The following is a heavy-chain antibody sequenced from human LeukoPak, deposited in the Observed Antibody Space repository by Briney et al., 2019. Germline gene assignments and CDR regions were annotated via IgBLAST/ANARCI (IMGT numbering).Heavy chain of an antibody. J-gene: IGHJ4*02. CDR1: GGSISSYY. CDR2: INHSGST. D-gene: IGHD7-27*01. Sequence: SETLSLTCTVSGGSISSYYWSWIRQPPGKGLEWIGEINHSGSTNYNPSLKSRVTISVDTSKNQFSLKLSSVTAADTAVYYCAPPWGEPDYWGQGTLVTVSS. V-gene: IGHV4-34*01. CDR3: APPWGEPDY.